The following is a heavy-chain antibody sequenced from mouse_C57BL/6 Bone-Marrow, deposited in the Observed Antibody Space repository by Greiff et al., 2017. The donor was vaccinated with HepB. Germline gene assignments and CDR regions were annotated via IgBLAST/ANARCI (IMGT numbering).Heavy chain of an antibody. J-gene: IGHJ2*01. CDR2: ILPGSGST. CDR3: ANNWGYFDY. D-gene: IGHD4-1*01. V-gene: IGHV1-9*01. CDR1: GYTFTGYW. Sequence: VQVVESGAELMKPGASVKLSCKATGYTFTGYWIEWVKQRPGHGLEWIGEILPGSGSTYYNEKFKGKATFTADTSSNTAYMQLSSLTTEDSAIYYCANNWGYFDYWGQGTTLTVSS.